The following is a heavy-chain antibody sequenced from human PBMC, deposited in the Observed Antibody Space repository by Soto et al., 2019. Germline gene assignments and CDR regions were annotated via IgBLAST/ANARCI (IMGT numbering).Heavy chain of an antibody. CDR2: IYYSGST. D-gene: IGHD2-15*01. Sequence: QVRLEESGPGLVKPSETLSLICSVSGGSVNNADYFWNWIRHHPENGLEWIGYIYYSGSTRYNPSFKNRATLSKDTSKNQFSLRLNSGTVADAAVYFWARYADCGGSRGGMYVWGRGTTVTVSS. CDR3: ARYADCGGSRGGMYV. V-gene: IGHV4-31*03. CDR1: GGSVNNADYF. J-gene: IGHJ6*02.